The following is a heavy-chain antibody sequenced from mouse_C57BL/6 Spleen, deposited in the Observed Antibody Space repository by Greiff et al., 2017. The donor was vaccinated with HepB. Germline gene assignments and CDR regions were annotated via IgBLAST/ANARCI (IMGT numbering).Heavy chain of an antibody. J-gene: IGHJ2*01. CDR1: GFSLTSYG. CDR2: IWSGGST. V-gene: IGHV2-2*01. CDR3: ARNWDTTVVASYYFDY. D-gene: IGHD1-1*01. Sequence: QVQLQQSGPGLVQPSQSLSITCTVSGFSLTSYGVHWVRQSPGKGLEWLGVIWSGGSTDYNAAFISRLSISKDNSKSQVFFKMNSLQADDTAIYYCARNWDTTVVASYYFDYWGQGTTLTVSS.